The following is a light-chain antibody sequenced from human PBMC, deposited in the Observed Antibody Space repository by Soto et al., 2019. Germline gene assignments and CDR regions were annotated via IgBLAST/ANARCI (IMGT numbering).Light chain of an antibody. CDR2: DAS. V-gene: IGKV1-39*01. J-gene: IGKJ4*01. Sequence: DIQMTQSPSSLSASVGDRVTIPCRASQTISTNLNWYQWKPGKAPKLLINDASTLRSGVPSRFSGSGSGTDFTLTISSLQPEDLAIYYCQQSYTIPVTFGGGTKVEIK. CDR3: QQSYTIPVT. CDR1: QTISTN.